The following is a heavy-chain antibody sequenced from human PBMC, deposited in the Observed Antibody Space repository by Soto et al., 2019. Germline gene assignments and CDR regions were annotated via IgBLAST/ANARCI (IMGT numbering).Heavy chain of an antibody. CDR1: GFTFSSYT. J-gene: IGHJ4*02. D-gene: IGHD2-15*01. CDR3: AKVLGAAGDYFDY. CDR2: ISGSGGST. V-gene: IGHV3-23*01. Sequence: GGSLRLSCAASGFTFSSYTMTWVRQAPGKGLEWVSSISGSGGSTYYADSVKGRFTISRDNSKNTLYLQVNSLSAEDTAVYYCAKVLGAAGDYFDYWGQGTLVTVSS.